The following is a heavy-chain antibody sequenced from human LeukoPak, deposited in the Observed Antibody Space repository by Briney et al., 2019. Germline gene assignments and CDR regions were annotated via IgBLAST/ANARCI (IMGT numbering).Heavy chain of an antibody. V-gene: IGHV3-48*04. J-gene: IGHJ5*02. CDR1: GFTFSSYS. CDR3: ARVRYSYGYVWFDP. CDR2: ISSSSTI. D-gene: IGHD5-18*01. Sequence: PGGSLRLSCAASGFTFSSYSMDWVRQAPGKGLEWVSYISSSSTIYYADSVKGRFTISRDNAKNSLYLQMNSLRAEDTAVYYCARVRYSYGYVWFDPWGQGTLVTVSS.